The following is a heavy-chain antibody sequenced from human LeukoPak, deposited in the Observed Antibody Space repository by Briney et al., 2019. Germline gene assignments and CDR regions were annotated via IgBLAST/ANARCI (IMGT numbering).Heavy chain of an antibody. D-gene: IGHD5-24*01. CDR1: GGTFSSYA. Sequence: ASVKVSCKASGGTFSSYAISWVRQAPGQGLEWMGGIIPIFGTANYAQKFQGRVTITADESTSTAYMELSSLRSEDTAVYYCARSGRWLQLFHYYYMDAWGKGTTVTISS. CDR3: ARSGRWLQLFHYYYMDA. J-gene: IGHJ6*03. CDR2: IIPIFGTA. V-gene: IGHV1-69*13.